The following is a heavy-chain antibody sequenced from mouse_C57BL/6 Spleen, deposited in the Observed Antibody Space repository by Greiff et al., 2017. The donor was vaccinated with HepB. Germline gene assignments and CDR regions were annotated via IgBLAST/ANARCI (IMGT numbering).Heavy chain of an antibody. V-gene: IGHV1-80*01. CDR1: GYAFSSYW. J-gene: IGHJ2*01. Sequence: QVQLQQSGAELVKPGASVKISCKASGYAFSSYWMNWVKQRPGKGLEWIGQIYPGDGDTNYNGKFKGKATLTADKSSSTAYMQLSSLTSEDSAVYFCARRGVVLLRGFYYFDYWGQGTTLTVSS. CDR3: ARRGVVLLRGFYYFDY. CDR2: IYPGDGDT. D-gene: IGHD1-1*01.